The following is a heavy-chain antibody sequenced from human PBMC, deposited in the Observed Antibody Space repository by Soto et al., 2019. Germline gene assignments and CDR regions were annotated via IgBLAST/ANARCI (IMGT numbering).Heavy chain of an antibody. Sequence: ASVKVSCKASGYTFTSYDINWVRQATGQGLEWMGWMNPNSGNTGYAQKFQGRVTITRDTSASTAYMELSSLRSEDTAVYYCARSQQLVRVTFDYWGQGTLVTVSS. CDR1: GYTFTSYD. D-gene: IGHD6-6*01. CDR3: ARSQQLVRVTFDY. V-gene: IGHV1-8*01. CDR2: MNPNSGNT. J-gene: IGHJ4*02.